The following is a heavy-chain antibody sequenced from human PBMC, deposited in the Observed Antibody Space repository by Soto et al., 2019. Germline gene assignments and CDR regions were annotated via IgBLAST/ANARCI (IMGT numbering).Heavy chain of an antibody. V-gene: IGHV4-61*01. CDR2: IYYSGST. CDR1: AGSISSTTYY. Sequence: SETLSLTCIVSAGSISSTTYYWSWIRQPPGKGMEWIGYIYYSGSTNYNPSLKSRDTISVDTSKNQFSLKLSSVTAADTAVYYCVRYTYYDYVWGSYGPPRYFDYWGQGTLVTVSS. D-gene: IGHD3-16*01. J-gene: IGHJ4*02. CDR3: VRYTYYDYVWGSYGPPRYFDY.